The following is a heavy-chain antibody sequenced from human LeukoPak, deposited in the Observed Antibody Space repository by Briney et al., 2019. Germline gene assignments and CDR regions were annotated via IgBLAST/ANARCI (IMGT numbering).Heavy chain of an antibody. V-gene: IGHV3-33*01. J-gene: IGHJ5*02. CDR3: ARSEDYYDSSGYSNWFDP. D-gene: IGHD3-22*01. CDR2: IWYDGSNK. Sequence: GRSLRLSCAASGFTFSSYGMHWVRQAPGKGLEWVAVIWYDGSNKYYADSVKGRFTISRDNSKNTLYLQMNSLRAEDTAVYYCARSEDYYDSSGYSNWFDPWGQGTLVTVSS. CDR1: GFTFSSYG.